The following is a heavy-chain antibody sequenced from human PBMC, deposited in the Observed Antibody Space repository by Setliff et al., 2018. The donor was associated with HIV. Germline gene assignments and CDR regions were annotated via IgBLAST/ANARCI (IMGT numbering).Heavy chain of an antibody. CDR1: GGSMNSHY. CDR2: IYYTGIP. V-gene: IGHV4-59*11. J-gene: IGHJ5*02. CDR3: ARVARVHPFDP. Sequence: SLTCSVFGGSMNSHYWGWIRQPPGKGLEWIGLIYYTGIPTYNTSLKSRVTMSVDRSKNQFSLRLTSVTAADTAMYYRARVARVHPFDPWGQGTLVTVSS.